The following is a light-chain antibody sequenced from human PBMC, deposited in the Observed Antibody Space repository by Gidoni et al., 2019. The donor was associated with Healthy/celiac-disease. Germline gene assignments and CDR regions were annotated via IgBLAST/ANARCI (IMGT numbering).Light chain of an antibody. CDR3: QQYGSSPWT. Sequence: EIVLTQSPGTLSLSPGERATLSCSASQSVSSSYLTWYQQKPGQAPRLLIYGASSRATVIPDRFSGSGSGTDFTLTISRLVPEDFAVYYCQQYGSSPWTFGQGTKVEIK. J-gene: IGKJ1*01. V-gene: IGKV3-20*01. CDR2: GAS. CDR1: QSVSSSY.